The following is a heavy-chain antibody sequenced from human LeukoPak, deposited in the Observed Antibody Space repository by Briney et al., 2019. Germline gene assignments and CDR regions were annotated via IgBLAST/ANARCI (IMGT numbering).Heavy chain of an antibody. Sequence: GGSLRLSCAASGFTFSNYWMTWVRQAPGKGLERVANMKEDGGEINYVDSVKGRFTISRDNAKNSLDLQMNSLRVDDTAVYYCVRDRGYSTFDYWGQGTLVIVSS. CDR1: GFTFSNYW. CDR2: MKEDGGEI. V-gene: IGHV3-7*01. J-gene: IGHJ4*02. CDR3: VRDRGYSTFDY. D-gene: IGHD4-23*01.